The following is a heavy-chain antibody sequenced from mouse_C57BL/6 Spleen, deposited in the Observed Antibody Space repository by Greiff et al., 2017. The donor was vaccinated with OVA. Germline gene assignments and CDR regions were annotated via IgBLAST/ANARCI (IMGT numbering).Heavy chain of an antibody. J-gene: IGHJ3*01. Sequence: VQLQQSGPELVKPGASVKIPCKASGYTFTDYNMDWVKQSHGKSLEWIGDITPNNGGTIYNQKFKGKATLTVDKSSSTAYMELRSLTSEDTAVYYCARRTAQAPFAYWGQGTLVTVSA. CDR3: ARRTAQAPFAY. V-gene: IGHV1-18*01. CDR1: GYTFTDYN. D-gene: IGHD3-2*02. CDR2: ITPNNGGT.